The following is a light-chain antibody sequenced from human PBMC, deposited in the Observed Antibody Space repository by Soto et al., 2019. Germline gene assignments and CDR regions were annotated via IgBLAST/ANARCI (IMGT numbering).Light chain of an antibody. CDR3: QEGSTLLT. V-gene: IGKV1-39*01. J-gene: IGKJ4*01. CDR1: QSVSTY. CDR2: GAS. Sequence: DIQMTQSPYSLSTSVGDRVTITCRTSQSVSTYLNWYKQRPGKAPKLLIYGASSLQSGVPSRFSGSGSGIHFTLTISSLQPEDFATYYCQEGSTLLTFGGGTKVDIK.